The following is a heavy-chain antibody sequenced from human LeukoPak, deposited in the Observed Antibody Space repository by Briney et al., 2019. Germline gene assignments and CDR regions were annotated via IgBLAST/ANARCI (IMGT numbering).Heavy chain of an antibody. CDR2: VSGDGTTT. J-gene: IGHJ4*02. Sequence: GGSLRLSCAASGFTFDSSWMHRVRQDPVKGLVWVARVSGDGTTTTYADYVKGRFTISRDNAKNTLYLQMNIVRAEDTAVYCARGGSPFYWGQGSRVTVSS. CDR1: GFTFDSSW. D-gene: IGHD3-10*01. CDR3: ARGGSPFY. V-gene: IGHV3-74*01.